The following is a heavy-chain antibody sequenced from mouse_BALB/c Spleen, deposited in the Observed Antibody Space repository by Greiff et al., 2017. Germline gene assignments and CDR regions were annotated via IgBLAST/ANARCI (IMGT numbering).Heavy chain of an antibody. J-gene: IGHJ2*01. Sequence: QVQLQQSGAELARPGASVKLSCKASGYTFTSYWMQWVKQRPGQGLEWIGDIYPGDGDTRYTQKFKGKATLTADKSSSTAYMQLSSLASEDSAVYYCARDAGRFDYWGQGTTLTVSS. D-gene: IGHD3-3*01. V-gene: IGHV1-87*01. CDR3: ARDAGRFDY. CDR2: IYPGDGDT. CDR1: GYTFTSYW.